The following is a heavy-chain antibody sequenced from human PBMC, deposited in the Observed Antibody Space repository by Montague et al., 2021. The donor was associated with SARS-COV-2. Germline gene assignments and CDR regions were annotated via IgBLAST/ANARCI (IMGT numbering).Heavy chain of an antibody. CDR2: IYYSGTT. CDR3: AGGVLMSYCLYYGMDV. J-gene: IGHJ6*02. D-gene: IGHD2-21*02. V-gene: IGHV4-59*13. Sequence: SETLSLTCTVAGGSFSSYYWSWVRQPPGRGLEWIGYIYYSGTTNYNPSLESRVTVSLDTAKNQISLKLSSVTAADTAVYYCAGGVLMSYCLYYGMDVWGQGTTVTVSS. CDR1: GGSFSSYY.